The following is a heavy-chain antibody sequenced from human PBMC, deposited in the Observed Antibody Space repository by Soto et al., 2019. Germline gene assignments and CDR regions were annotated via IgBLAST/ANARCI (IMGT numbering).Heavy chain of an antibody. CDR2: IIPIFGTA. CDR3: ARDITMIVVVITPGWFDP. J-gene: IGHJ5*02. CDR1: GGTFSSYA. V-gene: IGHV1-69*13. Sequence: SVKVSCKASGGTFSSYAISWVRQAPGQGLEWMGGIIPIFGTANYAQKFQGRVTITADESTSTAYMELSSLRSEDTAVYYCARDITMIVVVITPGWFDPWGQGTLVTVSS. D-gene: IGHD3-22*01.